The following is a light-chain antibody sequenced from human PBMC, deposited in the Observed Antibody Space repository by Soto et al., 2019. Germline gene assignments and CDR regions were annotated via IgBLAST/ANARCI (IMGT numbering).Light chain of an antibody. CDR2: GAS. V-gene: IGKV3-20*01. J-gene: IGKJ2*01. Sequence: ENVLTQSPDILSLSPGERVTLSCRASQSISNSYLAWYQQKHGQAPRVLIYGASNRATGTPDRFSGSGSGTDFTLTISRLQPEDFAFYYCQQYGRSLPTFGRGTKLEIK. CDR3: QQYGRSLPT. CDR1: QSISNSY.